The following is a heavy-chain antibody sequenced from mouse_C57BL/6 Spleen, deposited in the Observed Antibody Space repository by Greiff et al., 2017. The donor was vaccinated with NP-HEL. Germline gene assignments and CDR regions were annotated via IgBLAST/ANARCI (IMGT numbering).Heavy chain of an antibody. CDR1: GYTFTSYW. D-gene: IGHD1-1*01. CDR2: IDPSDSYT. CDR3: ARGDGSSYGYAMDY. Sequence: VQLQQPGAELVMPGASVKLSCKASGYTFTSYWMHWVKQRPGQGLEWIGEIDPSDSYTNYNQKFKGKSTLTVDKSSSTAYMQLSSLTSEDSAVYYCARGDGSSYGYAMDYWGQGTSVTVSS. V-gene: IGHV1-69*01. J-gene: IGHJ4*01.